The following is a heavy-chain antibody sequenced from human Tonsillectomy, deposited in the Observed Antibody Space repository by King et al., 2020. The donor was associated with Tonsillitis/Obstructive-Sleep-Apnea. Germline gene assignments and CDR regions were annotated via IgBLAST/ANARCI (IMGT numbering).Heavy chain of an antibody. Sequence: VQLVESGGGLVQPGGSLRLSCAASGFTFSNYAMSWVRQAPGQGLDWVSTISGSGDSTYYADSVKGRFTISRDNSKNTLYVQMNSLRVEDTAVYYCAKGRGYCSGGSCYSDYWGRGTLVTVSS. CDR3: AKGRGYCSGGSCYSDY. D-gene: IGHD2-15*01. CDR1: GFTFSNYA. V-gene: IGHV3-23*04. CDR2: ISGSGDST. J-gene: IGHJ4*02.